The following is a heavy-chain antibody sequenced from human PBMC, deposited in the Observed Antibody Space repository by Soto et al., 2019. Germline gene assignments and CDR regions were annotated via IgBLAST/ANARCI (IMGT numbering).Heavy chain of an antibody. CDR3: ARDGGLHGLIDY. D-gene: IGHD3-16*01. V-gene: IGHV3-33*01. CDR1: GFTFSSYG. Sequence: GGSLRLSCAASGFTFSSYGMHWVRQAPGKGLEWVAVIWYDGSNKYYADSVKGRFTISRDNSKNTLYLQMNSLRAEDTAVYYCARDGGLHGLIDYWGQGTLVTVSS. CDR2: IWYDGSNK. J-gene: IGHJ4*02.